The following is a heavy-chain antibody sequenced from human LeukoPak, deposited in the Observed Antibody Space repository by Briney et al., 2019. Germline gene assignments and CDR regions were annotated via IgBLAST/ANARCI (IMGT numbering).Heavy chain of an antibody. CDR1: GFTFSSYA. V-gene: IGHV3-23*01. CDR3: AKDLTSSNWFDP. J-gene: IGHJ5*02. Sequence: GGSLRLSCAASGFTFSSYAMSWVRQAPGKGLEWVSAISGSGGNTYYADSVKGRFTISRDNSKNTLYLQMNSLRAEDTAVYYCAKDLTSSNWFDPWGQGTLVTVSS. CDR2: ISGSGGNT. D-gene: IGHD2-2*01.